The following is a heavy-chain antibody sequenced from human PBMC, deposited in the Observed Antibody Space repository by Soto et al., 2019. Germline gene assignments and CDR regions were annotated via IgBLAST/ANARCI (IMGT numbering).Heavy chain of an antibody. CDR3: ASSPYYDFWSGYYENYYYYGMDV. CDR1: GGTFSSYA. D-gene: IGHD3-3*01. Sequence: QVQLVQSGAEVKKPGSSVKVSCKASGGTFSSYAISWVRQAPGQGLEWMGGIIPIFGTANYAQKFQGRVTITADESTSTAYMELSSLRSEDTAVYYCASSPYYDFWSGYYENYYYYGMDVWGHGTTVTVSS. CDR2: IIPIFGTA. V-gene: IGHV1-69*01. J-gene: IGHJ6*02.